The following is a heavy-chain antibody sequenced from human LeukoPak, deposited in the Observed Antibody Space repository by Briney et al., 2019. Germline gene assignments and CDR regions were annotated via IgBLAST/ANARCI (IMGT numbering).Heavy chain of an antibody. CDR1: GGSLSSGGYY. D-gene: IGHD2-2*01. V-gene: IGHV4-31*03. J-gene: IGHJ6*02. CDR2: IYYSGST. Sequence: SETLSLTCTVSGGSLSSGGYYWRWIRQHPGKGLEWIGYIYYSGSTYYNPSLKSRVTISVDTSKNQFSLKLSSVTVADTAVYHCARVSPSSTSYGMNVWGQGTTVTVSS. CDR3: ARVSPSSTSYGMNV.